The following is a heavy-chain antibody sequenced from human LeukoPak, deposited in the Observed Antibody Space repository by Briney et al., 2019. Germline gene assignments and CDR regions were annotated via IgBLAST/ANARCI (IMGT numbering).Heavy chain of an antibody. CDR3: ARAPLTTEGANWFDP. CDR2: IYYSGTT. CDR1: GGSISSGDYY. Sequence: SETLSLTYTVSGGSISSGDYYWSWIRQPPGKGLAWIGYIYYSGTTYYNPSLKSRVTISVDTSKDQFSLKLSSVTTADTAVYYCARAPLTTEGANWFDPWGQGTLVTVSS. D-gene: IGHD4-11*01. J-gene: IGHJ5*02. V-gene: IGHV4-30-4*08.